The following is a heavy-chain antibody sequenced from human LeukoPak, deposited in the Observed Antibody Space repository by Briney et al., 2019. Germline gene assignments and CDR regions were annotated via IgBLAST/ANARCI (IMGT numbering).Heavy chain of an antibody. CDR2: ISGSGGST. Sequence: GGSLRLSCAASGFTFRSYAMSWVRQAPGKGLEWVPHISGSGGSTHYADSVKGRFTFSRDNSKNTLFLQMNSLRADDTAVYYCAKDQDTRSYGSGSYAPFDYWGQGTLVTVSS. D-gene: IGHD3-10*01. CDR3: AKDQDTRSYGSGSYAPFDY. CDR1: GFTFRSYA. J-gene: IGHJ4*02. V-gene: IGHV3-23*01.